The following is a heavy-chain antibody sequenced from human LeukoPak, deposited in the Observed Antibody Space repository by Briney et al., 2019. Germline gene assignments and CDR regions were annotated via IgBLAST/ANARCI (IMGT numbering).Heavy chain of an antibody. Sequence: GGSLRLSCAASGFTFDDYAMHWVRQAPGKGLEWVSGISWNSGSIGYADSVKGRFTISRDNAKNSLYLQMNSLRAEDTALYYCAKDLAHVSGDAFDIWGRGTMVTVSS. J-gene: IGHJ3*02. CDR1: GFTFDDYA. V-gene: IGHV3-9*01. CDR3: AKDLAHVSGDAFDI. D-gene: IGHD5/OR15-5a*01. CDR2: ISWNSGSI.